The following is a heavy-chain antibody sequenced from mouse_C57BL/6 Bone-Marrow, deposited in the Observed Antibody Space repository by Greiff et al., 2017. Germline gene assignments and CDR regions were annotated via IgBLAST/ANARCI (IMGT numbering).Heavy chain of an antibody. CDR2: IDPSDSET. CDR3: ARWGGLRQSYYYAMDY. J-gene: IGHJ4*01. D-gene: IGHD2-4*01. CDR1: GYTFTSYW. Sequence: QVQLQQPGAELVRPGSSVKLSCKASGYTFTSYWMHWVKQRPIQGLEWIGNIDPSDSETHYNQKFKDKATLTVDKSSSTAYMQLSSLTSEDSAVYYCARWGGLRQSYYYAMDYWGQGTSVTVSS. V-gene: IGHV1-52*01.